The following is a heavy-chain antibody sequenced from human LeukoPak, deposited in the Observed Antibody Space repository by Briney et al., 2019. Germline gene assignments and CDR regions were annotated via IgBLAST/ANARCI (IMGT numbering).Heavy chain of an antibody. J-gene: IGHJ6*01. CDR2: LYYDGRVQ. V-gene: IGHV3-30*12. CDR1: GFILNIYG. CDR3: ATLPSYGGNSGASLCTFDV. Sequence: GGSLRLSCAASGFILNIYGIHWVRQAPGKGLEWVAVLYYDGRVQYYADSVSGRFSIFRDNSKNTVFLQMNSLGAGDTAVYHCATLPSYGGNSGASLCTFDVWGKGTTVIVSS. D-gene: IGHD4-23*01.